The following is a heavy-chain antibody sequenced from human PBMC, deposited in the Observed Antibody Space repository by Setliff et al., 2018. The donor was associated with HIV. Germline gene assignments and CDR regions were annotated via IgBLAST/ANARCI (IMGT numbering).Heavy chain of an antibody. CDR3: AREHSGTYPDFSFYMDV. CDR1: GGSFSSSSYY. CDR2: IYYSGST. V-gene: IGHV4-39*07. D-gene: IGHD1-26*01. Sequence: SETLSLTCTVSGGSFSSSSYYWGWIRQPPGKGLEWIGNIYYSGSTNYNPSLRSRLTISVDTSKNQFSLKLRSVTAADTAVYYCAREHSGTYPDFSFYMDVWGKGTTVTVSS. J-gene: IGHJ6*03.